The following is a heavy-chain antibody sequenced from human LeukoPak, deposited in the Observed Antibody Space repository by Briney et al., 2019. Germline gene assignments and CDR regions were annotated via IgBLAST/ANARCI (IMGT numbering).Heavy chain of an antibody. D-gene: IGHD2-8*01. CDR3: ARNVKVYHFDY. J-gene: IGHJ4*02. CDR1: GFTFSSNY. Sequence: PGGSLRLSCAASGFTFSSNYMSWVRQAPGKGLEWVSVIYSSGSTYYADSVKGRITISKHNSKNTLYLQINSLRAEDTAVYYCARNVKVYHFDYWGQGTLVTVSS. V-gene: IGHV3-53*04. CDR2: IYSSGST.